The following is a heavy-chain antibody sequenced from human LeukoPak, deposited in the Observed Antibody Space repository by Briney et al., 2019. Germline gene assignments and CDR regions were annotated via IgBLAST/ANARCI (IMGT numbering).Heavy chain of an antibody. CDR2: ISGSGTI. CDR1: GFTFSDYS. J-gene: IGHJ3*01. V-gene: IGHV3-48*01. Sequence: RGSLRLSCAASGFTFSDYSMNWVRQAPGKGLEWISYISGSGTIYYADSVKGRFTISRDNAQRLVYLQMNSLRAEDTAVYYCTNFKPPAPDALDVWGQGTLITVSS. CDR3: TNFKPPAPDALDV. D-gene: IGHD2/OR15-2a*01.